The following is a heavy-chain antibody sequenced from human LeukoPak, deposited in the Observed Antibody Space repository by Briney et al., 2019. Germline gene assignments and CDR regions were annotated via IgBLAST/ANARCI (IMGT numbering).Heavy chain of an antibody. CDR1: GYTFTGYY. J-gene: IGHJ3*02. CDR2: INPNSGGT. V-gene: IGHV1-2*02. CDR3: AKYLGYCSSTSCYWDAFDI. D-gene: IGHD2-2*01. Sequence: ASVKVSCKASGYTFTGYYMHWVRQAPGQGLEWMGWINPNSGGTNYAQKLQGRVTMTRDTSISTAYMELSRLRSDDTAVYYCAKYLGYCSSTSCYWDAFDIWGQGTMVTVSS.